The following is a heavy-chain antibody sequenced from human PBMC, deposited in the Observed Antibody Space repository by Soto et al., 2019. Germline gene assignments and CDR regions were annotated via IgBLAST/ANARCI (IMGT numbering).Heavy chain of an antibody. D-gene: IGHD5-12*01. J-gene: IGHJ5*02. CDR3: ARARRLENWFDP. Sequence: KPSETLSLTCTVSGGSRFGDYCTWIRQPAGGGLEWIGRINSDGNTNYSPSLKSRVTMSVDPSRKHFSLNLTSVTAADTASYFCARARRLENWFDPWGPGIQVTVSS. V-gene: IGHV4-4*07. CDR2: INSDGNT. CDR1: GGSRFGDY.